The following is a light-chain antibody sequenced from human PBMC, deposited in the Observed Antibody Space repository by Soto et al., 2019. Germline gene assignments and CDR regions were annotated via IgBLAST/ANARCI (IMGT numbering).Light chain of an antibody. CDR1: QSVSGSY. CDR2: DAS. J-gene: IGKJ2*01. V-gene: IGKV3-20*01. CDR3: QQYGSSALYT. Sequence: EIVLTQSPGTLSLSPGERATLSCRASQSVSGSYLAWYQQKPGQAPRLLIYDASSRATGIPDRFSGSGSGTDFTLTMSRLGPEDFAVYYCQQYGSSALYTFGQGTKVEIK.